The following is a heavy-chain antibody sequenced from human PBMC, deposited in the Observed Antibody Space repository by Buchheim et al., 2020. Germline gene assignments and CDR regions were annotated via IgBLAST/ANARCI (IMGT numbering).Heavy chain of an antibody. D-gene: IGHD6-19*01. CDR2: IPNDRSNM. J-gene: IGHJ4*01. CDR1: GFTFRLYG. V-gene: IGHV3-33*01. CDR3: ARDGNGWAIDY. Sequence: QVQLVESGGGTVQPGRSLKLSCAASGFTFRLYGMHWVRQAPGKGLECVAFIPNDRSNMLYADSVKGRFTISRDNSRNTVYLQMDNLRAEDTAVYYCARDGNGWAIDYWGHGT.